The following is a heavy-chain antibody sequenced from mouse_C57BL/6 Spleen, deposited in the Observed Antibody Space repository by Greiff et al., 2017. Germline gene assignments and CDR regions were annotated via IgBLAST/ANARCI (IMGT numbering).Heavy chain of an antibody. CDR3: ARSLPSYYFDY. V-gene: IGHV1-69*01. CDR1: GYTFTSYW. D-gene: IGHD6-1*01. CDR2: IDPSDSYT. Sequence: QVQLQQPGAELVMPGASVKLSCTASGYTFTSYWMHWVKQRPGQGLEWIGEIDPSDSYTNYNQKFKGKSTLTVDKSSSTAYMQLSSLTSEDSAVYYCARSLPSYYFDYWGQGTTLTVSS. J-gene: IGHJ2*01.